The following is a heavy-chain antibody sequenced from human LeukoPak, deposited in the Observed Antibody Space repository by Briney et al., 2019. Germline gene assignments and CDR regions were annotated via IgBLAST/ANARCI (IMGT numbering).Heavy chain of an antibody. CDR2: IYHRGST. D-gene: IGHD5-12*01. CDR1: GGSISSSNW. CDR3: ATRGYSGSRALDY. Sequence: SGTLSLTCAVSGGSISSSNWWSWVRQPPGKGLEWIGEIYHRGSTNYNPSLKSRVTISVDKSKNQFSLKLSSVTAAGTAVYYCATRGYSGSRALDYWGQGTLVTVSS. J-gene: IGHJ4*02. V-gene: IGHV4-4*02.